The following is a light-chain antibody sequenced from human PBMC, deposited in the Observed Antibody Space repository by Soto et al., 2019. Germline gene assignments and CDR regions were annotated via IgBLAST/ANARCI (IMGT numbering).Light chain of an antibody. CDR3: QQRNSYPIT. Sequence: DIQLTQSPSFLSASVEDRFTIPCRASQGISSYLAWYQQKPGKAPNLLIHTASTLQSGVPSRFSGSGSGTEFTLTISSLQPEDFATYYCQQRNSYPITFGQGTRLEIK. CDR1: QGISSY. J-gene: IGKJ5*01. V-gene: IGKV1-9*01. CDR2: TAS.